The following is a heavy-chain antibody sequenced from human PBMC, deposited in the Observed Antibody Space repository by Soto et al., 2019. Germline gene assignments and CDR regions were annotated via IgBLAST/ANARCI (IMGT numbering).Heavy chain of an antibody. D-gene: IGHD1-1*01. CDR3: VRSGDNYNLLDY. Sequence: GGSLILSCGASGFTFSSYTMSWIRQAPGKGLEWIGYSSNSGSFTRYADSVKGRFSISRDNAKNSLYLQINSLRGDDTATYFCVRSGDNYNLLDYWGQGTPVTVSS. J-gene: IGHJ4*02. V-gene: IGHV3-11*06. CDR1: GFTFSSYT. CDR2: SSNSGSFT.